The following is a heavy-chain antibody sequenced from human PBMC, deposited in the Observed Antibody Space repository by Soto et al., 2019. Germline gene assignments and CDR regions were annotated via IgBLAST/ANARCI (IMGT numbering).Heavy chain of an antibody. CDR1: GFTFSSYG. D-gene: IGHD6-19*01. V-gene: IGHV3-33*01. CDR2: IWYDGSNK. J-gene: IGHJ4*02. Sequence: LRLSCAASGFTFSSYGMHWVRQAPGKGLEWVAVIWYDGSNKYFADSVKGRFTISRDNSKNTLYLQMSSLRAEDTAVYYCARDVLIVSVAGTVGIDYWGPGTMVTVYS. CDR3: ARDVLIVSVAGTVGIDY.